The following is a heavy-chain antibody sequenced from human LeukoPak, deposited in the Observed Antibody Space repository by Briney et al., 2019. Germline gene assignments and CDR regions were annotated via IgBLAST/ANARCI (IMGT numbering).Heavy chain of an antibody. CDR2: IKSNTDGGTT. J-gene: IGHJ4*02. D-gene: IGHD3-22*01. CDR3: STTYYYDSSGGY. CDR1: GFTFSNAW. V-gene: IGHV3-15*01. Sequence: GSLRLSCEDSGFTFSNAWMSWVRQAPGKGLEWVGRIKSNTDGGTTDYAAPVKGRFTISRDDSKNTLYLQMNSLKTEDTAVYYCSTTYYYDSSGGYWGQGTLVTVSS.